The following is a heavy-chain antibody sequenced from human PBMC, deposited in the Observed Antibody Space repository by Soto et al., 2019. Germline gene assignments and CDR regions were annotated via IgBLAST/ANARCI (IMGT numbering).Heavy chain of an antibody. CDR1: GGSISSSSYF. Sequence: SETLSLTCTVSGGSISSSSYFWGWIRQPPGKGLEWIGSIYYSGSTYYNTSLKSRVTVSVDTSKNQFSLKLSSVTAADTAVYYCARHPSDFWFDPWGQGTLVTVSS. D-gene: IGHD2-21*02. CDR3: ARHPSDFWFDP. CDR2: IYYSGST. V-gene: IGHV4-39*01. J-gene: IGHJ5*02.